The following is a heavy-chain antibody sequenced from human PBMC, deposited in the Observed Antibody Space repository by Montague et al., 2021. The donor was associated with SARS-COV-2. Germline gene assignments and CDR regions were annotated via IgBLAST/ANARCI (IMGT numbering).Heavy chain of an antibody. D-gene: IGHD6-19*01. V-gene: IGHV4-61*08. CDR1: GGSISSGGYY. Sequence: SETLSLTCTVSGGSISSGGYYWSWIRQHPGKGLEWIGYIYSTGSXDYNPSLESRVTMSIDMSKNQFSLNLTSVTAADTAVYYCARRGGWPYFDFWSQGTLVTVSS. J-gene: IGHJ4*02. CDR3: ARRGGWPYFDF. CDR2: IYSTGSX.